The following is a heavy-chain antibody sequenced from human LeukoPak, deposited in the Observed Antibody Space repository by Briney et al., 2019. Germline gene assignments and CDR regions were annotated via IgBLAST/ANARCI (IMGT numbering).Heavy chain of an antibody. D-gene: IGHD6-13*01. CDR2: ISHSGST. CDR1: GGSMTSSGYY. Sequence: PSETLSLACTVSGGSMTSSGYYWTWMRQPPGEGLEWIGSISHSGSTYYNSSLRSRVTISEDRSENHFSLNLKTVTAADTAVYYCARGTVAAGTCWLGPWGQGTLVTVSS. J-gene: IGHJ5*02. V-gene: IGHV4-30-2*01. CDR3: ARGTVAAGTCWLGP.